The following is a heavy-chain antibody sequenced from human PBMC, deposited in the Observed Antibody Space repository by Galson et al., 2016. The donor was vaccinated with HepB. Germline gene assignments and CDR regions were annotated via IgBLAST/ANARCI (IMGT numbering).Heavy chain of an antibody. V-gene: IGHV3-33*05. J-gene: IGHJ6*04. CDR2: IQLDGGNE. CDR3: TRDYYAAGSDGMDV. D-gene: IGHD3-10*01. Sequence: SLRLSCAASGFTFGNYGMHWVRQAPGKGLEWVAFIQLDGGNEYYVDSVKGRFTISRDNAKNMLYLQMNSLRAEDTAVYYCTRDYYAAGSDGMDVWGKGTTVTVSS. CDR1: GFTFGNYG.